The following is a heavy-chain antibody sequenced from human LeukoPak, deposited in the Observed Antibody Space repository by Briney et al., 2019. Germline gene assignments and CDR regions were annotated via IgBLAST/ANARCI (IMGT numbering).Heavy chain of an antibody. CDR2: IYYSGST. CDR1: GVSISSGDYY. D-gene: IGHD3-3*01. CDR3: ASAVLTKGAIFGVVNSLSAFDI. V-gene: IGHV4-61*08. Sequence: TSETLSLTCSVSGVSISSGDYYWSWIRQPPGKGLEWIGYIYYSGSTNYNPSLKSRVTISVDTSKNQFSLKLSSVTAADTAVYYCASAVLTKGAIFGVVNSLSAFDIWGQGTMVTVSS. J-gene: IGHJ3*02.